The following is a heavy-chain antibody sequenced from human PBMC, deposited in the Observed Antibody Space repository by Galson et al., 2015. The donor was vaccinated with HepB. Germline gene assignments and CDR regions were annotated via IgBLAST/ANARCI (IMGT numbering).Heavy chain of an antibody. Sequence: LRLSCAASGFTFSSYSMNWVRQHPGKGLEWIGYIYYSGSTYYNPSLKSRVTISVDTSKNQFSLKLSSVTAADTAVYYCARDLRRARSIWGQGTMVTVSS. J-gene: IGHJ3*02. CDR1: GFTFSSYS. D-gene: IGHD5-24*01. CDR2: IYYSGST. CDR3: ARDLRRARSI. V-gene: IGHV4-31*02.